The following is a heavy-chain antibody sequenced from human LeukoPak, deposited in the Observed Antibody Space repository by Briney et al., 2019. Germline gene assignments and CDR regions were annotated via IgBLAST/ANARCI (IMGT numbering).Heavy chain of an antibody. CDR1: GYTFTSYD. D-gene: IGHD2-2*01. CDR3: VRNTDTVVIPGAMSYNWFDP. V-gene: IGHV1-8*01. Sequence: ASVTVSCKASGYTFTSYDINWVRQARGQGLEWMGWMNPNTGDTGYAQRFQGRITMTWDTSISTAYMDLSSLRSEDTAVYYCVRNTDTVVIPGAMSYNWFDPWGQGTLVTVSS. CDR2: MNPNTGDT. J-gene: IGHJ5*02.